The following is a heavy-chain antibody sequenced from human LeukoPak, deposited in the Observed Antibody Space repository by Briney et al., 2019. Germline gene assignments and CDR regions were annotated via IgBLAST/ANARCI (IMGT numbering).Heavy chain of an antibody. Sequence: GGSLRLSCAASGFTFSSYDMHWVRQTTGKGLEWVSAINTAGGTYYPDSVRGRLTISRENAKDSFYLQMNSLTTGDTAVYYCVREGFCGGDCPGYFDLWGRGTLVTVSS. CDR1: GFTFSSYD. CDR3: VREGFCGGDCPGYFDL. D-gene: IGHD2-21*02. J-gene: IGHJ2*01. V-gene: IGHV3-13*04. CDR2: INTAGGT.